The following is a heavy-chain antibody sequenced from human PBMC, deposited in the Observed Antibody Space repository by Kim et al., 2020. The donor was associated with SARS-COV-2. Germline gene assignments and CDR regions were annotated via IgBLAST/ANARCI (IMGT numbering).Heavy chain of an antibody. CDR2: IYYSGST. CDR1: GGSISSGGYY. D-gene: IGHD3-22*01. Sequence: SETLSLTCTVSGGSISSGGYYWSWIRQHPGKGLEWIGYIYYSGSTYYNPSLKSRVTISVDTSKNQFSLKLSSVTAADTAVYYCARGQGLITMIVVVVGAFDSWGQGTLGTVSS. V-gene: IGHV4-31*03. CDR3: ARGQGLITMIVVVVGAFDS. J-gene: IGHJ4*02.